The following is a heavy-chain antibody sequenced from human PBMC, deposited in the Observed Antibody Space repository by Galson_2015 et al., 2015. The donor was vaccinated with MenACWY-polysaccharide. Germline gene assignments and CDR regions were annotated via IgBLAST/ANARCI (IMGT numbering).Heavy chain of an antibody. J-gene: IGHJ1*01. V-gene: IGHV4-39*01. CDR3: VRLLRVYDYDDYGRGWYEYFDP. CDR1: GGFIDSGRSHY. CDR2: IFSDGTS. Sequence: SETLSLTCSVSGGFIDSGRSHYWAWLRQSPGKGLESIGTIFSDGTSYSNPSLKSRVTISVDASKNQFYLKLSSVTAADTAVYYCVRLLRVYDYDDYGRGWYEYFDPWGQGTLVTVSS. D-gene: IGHD4-17*01.